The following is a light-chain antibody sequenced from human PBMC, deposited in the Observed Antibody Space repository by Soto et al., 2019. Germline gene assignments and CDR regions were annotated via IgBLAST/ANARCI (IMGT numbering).Light chain of an antibody. CDR3: SSYTYSGTPGYV. CDR2: EVT. J-gene: IGLJ1*01. V-gene: IGLV2-14*01. Sequence: QSALTQPASVSGSPGQSITISCTGTRGDVGGYNYVSWYQQHPGKAPRLMIYEVTNRPSGVSNRFSGSKSGNTASLTISGLQAEDEADYYCSSYTYSGTPGYVFGTGTKLTV. CDR1: RGDVGGYNY.